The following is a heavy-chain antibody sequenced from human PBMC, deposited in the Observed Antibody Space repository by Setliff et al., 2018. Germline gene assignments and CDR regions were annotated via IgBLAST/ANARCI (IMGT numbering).Heavy chain of an antibody. CDR2: ISGGGSRT. CDR3: AKDSSGRDAFDI. D-gene: IGHD3-10*01. V-gene: IGHV3-23*01. CDR1: GFTFRTFS. Sequence: GGSLRLSCAASGFTFRTFSMHWVRQAPGKGLEWVSFISGGGSRTYYADSVKGRFTISRDNSKNTLYLQMNSLSAEDTAVYYCAKDSSGRDAFDIWGQGTMVTVSS. J-gene: IGHJ3*02.